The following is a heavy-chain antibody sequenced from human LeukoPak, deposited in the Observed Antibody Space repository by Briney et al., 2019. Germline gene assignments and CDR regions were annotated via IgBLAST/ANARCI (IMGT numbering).Heavy chain of an antibody. J-gene: IGHJ4*02. Sequence: SETLSLTCTVSGYSISSGYYWGWIRQPPGKGLEYIGSMYHSGSTSYNPSLKSRVTISVDTSKNQFSLNLSSVTAADTAVYYCARVPHCSSVSCYHGGYYFDYWGQGILVTVSS. V-gene: IGHV4-38-2*02. CDR3: ARVPHCSSVSCYHGGYYFDY. CDR2: MYHSGST. CDR1: GYSISSGYY. D-gene: IGHD2-2*01.